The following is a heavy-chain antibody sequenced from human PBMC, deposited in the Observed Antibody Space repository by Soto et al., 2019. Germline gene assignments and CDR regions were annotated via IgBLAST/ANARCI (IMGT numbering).Heavy chain of an antibody. CDR1: GFTFSDYY. Sequence: QVPLVESGGGLVKPGGSLRLSCAASGFTFSDYYMSWIRQAPVKGLEWVSYISSSGSTIYYADSVKGRFTISRDNAKNSLYMQMNSLRAEDTAVYYCARATRSSVNDYYYYGMDVWGQGTTVTVSS. D-gene: IGHD6-13*01. CDR2: ISSSGSTI. J-gene: IGHJ6*02. CDR3: ARATRSSVNDYYYYGMDV. V-gene: IGHV3-11*01.